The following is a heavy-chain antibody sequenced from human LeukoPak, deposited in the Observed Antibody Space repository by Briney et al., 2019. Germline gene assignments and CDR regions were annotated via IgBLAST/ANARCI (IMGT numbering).Heavy chain of an antibody. V-gene: IGHV4-39*07. Sequence: PSETLSLTCTVSGGSISSSSYYWGWIRQPPGKGLEWIGSIYYSGSTYYNPSLKSRVTISVDTSKNQFSLKLSSVTAADTAVYYCARGRRIVGARRPVPYYFDYWGQGTLVTVSS. J-gene: IGHJ4*02. D-gene: IGHD1-26*01. CDR2: IYYSGST. CDR3: ARGRRIVGARRPVPYYFDY. CDR1: GGSISSSSYY.